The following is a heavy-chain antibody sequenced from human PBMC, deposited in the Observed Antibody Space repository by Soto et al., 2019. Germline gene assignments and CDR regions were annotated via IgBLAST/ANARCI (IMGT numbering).Heavy chain of an antibody. Sequence: HGESLKISGKTSGYSFRSYWIGWVRQMPGKGLEWMAIIYPGDSNTRYSPSFQGQVTISADKSISTAFLQWSSLKAADSAMYYCARHLHSDSVHITPVSPDYWGQGTLVTVSS. J-gene: IGHJ4*02. CDR3: ARHLHSDSVHITPVSPDY. CDR1: GYSFRSYW. CDR2: IYPGDSNT. V-gene: IGHV5-51*01. D-gene: IGHD4-4*01.